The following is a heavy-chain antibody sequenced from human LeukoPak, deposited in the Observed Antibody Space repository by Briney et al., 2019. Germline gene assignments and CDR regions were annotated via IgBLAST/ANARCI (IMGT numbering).Heavy chain of an antibody. CDR3: ASPSSVSVVVTANL. Sequence: SETLSLTCAVYGGSFSGYYWSWIRQPPGKGLEWIGEINHSGSTNYNPSLKSRVTISVDTSKNQFSLKLSSVTAADTAVYYCASPSSVSVVVTANLWGQGTLVTVSS. CDR2: INHSGST. CDR1: GGSFSGYY. D-gene: IGHD2-21*02. V-gene: IGHV4-34*01. J-gene: IGHJ4*02.